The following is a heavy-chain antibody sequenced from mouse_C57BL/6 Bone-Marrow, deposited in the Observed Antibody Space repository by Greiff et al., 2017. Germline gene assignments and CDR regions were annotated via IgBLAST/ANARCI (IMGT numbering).Heavy chain of an antibody. CDR3: ARDHYGSSYSPFAY. CDR1: GFTFSDFY. J-gene: IGHJ3*01. D-gene: IGHD1-1*01. CDR2: SRNKANDYTT. V-gene: IGHV7-1*01. Sequence: EVKLVESGGGLVQSGRSLRLSCATSGFTFSDFYMEWVRQAPGKGLEWIAASRNKANDYTTEYSASVKGRFIVSRDTSQSILYLQMNALRAEDTAIYYCARDHYGSSYSPFAYWGQGTLVTVSA.